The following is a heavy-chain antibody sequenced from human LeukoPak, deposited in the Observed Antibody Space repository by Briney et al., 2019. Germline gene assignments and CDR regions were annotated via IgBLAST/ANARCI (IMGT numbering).Heavy chain of an antibody. CDR1: GFIFSSYS. J-gene: IGHJ4*02. CDR2: TSSSSSAIYISSSNSAI. Sequence: PGGSLRLSCAASGFIFSSYSMNWVRQAPGKGLEWVSYTSSSSSAIYISSSNSAIYYADSVKGRFTISRDNAKNSLYLQMNSLRDEDTAVYYCARDSGNSFDYWGQGTLVTVSS. V-gene: IGHV3-48*02. CDR3: ARDSGNSFDY.